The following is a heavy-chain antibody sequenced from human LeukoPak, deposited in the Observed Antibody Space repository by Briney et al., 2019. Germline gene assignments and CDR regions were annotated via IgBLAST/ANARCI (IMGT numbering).Heavy chain of an antibody. Sequence: PGGSLRLSCAASGFTFRTYSMNWVRQAPGKGLEWVSYISSGSGTIHYADSVKGRFTISRDNAKNSLDLQMNSLRDEDTAVYYCARGLLGHSYSMDVWGQGTTVTVSS. D-gene: IGHD2-15*01. CDR2: ISSGSGTI. V-gene: IGHV3-48*02. CDR1: GFTFRTYS. CDR3: ARGLLGHSYSMDV. J-gene: IGHJ6*02.